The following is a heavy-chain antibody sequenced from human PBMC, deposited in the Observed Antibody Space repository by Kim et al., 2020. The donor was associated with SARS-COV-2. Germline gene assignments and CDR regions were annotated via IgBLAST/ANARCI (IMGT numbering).Heavy chain of an antibody. CDR3: AALGAYGDGY. V-gene: IGHV5-10-1*01. D-gene: IGHD2-21*02. J-gene: IGHJ4*02. CDR2: IDPSDSDT. Sequence: GESLKMSCKGSGYTFTRYWINWVRHMPGKGLEWMGRIDPSDSDTAYSPSFQGHISISVDSSINTAYLQWSSLKASDTAMYFCAALGAYGDGYGGQGTLVTVSS. CDR1: GYTFTRYW.